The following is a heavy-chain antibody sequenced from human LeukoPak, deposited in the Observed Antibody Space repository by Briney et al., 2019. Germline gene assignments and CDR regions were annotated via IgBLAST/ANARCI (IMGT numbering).Heavy chain of an antibody. CDR2: IFYGGNT. D-gene: IGHD3-10*01. CDR3: ARHRSYYFDY. Sequence: SETLSLTCTVSGGSISSSSYYWGWIRQPPGKGLEWVGSIFYGGNTSYNPSLKSRVTISVDTSKNQFSLKVDSVTAADTAVFYCARHRSYYFDYWGQGMLVAVSS. CDR1: GGSISSSSYY. J-gene: IGHJ4*02. V-gene: IGHV4-39*01.